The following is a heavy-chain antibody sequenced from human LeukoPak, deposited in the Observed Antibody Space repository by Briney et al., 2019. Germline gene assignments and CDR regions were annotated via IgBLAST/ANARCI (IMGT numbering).Heavy chain of an antibody. CDR1: GYRFTNYW. Sequence: GESLKISCKASGYRFTNYWIGWVRQMPGKGLEWMGIVYPGDSDTRYSPSFQGQVTISADKSISTAYLQWSSLKASDAAMYYCARARYCSGGTCYPDYWGQGTLVTVSS. CDR3: ARARYCSGGTCYPDY. V-gene: IGHV5-51*01. D-gene: IGHD2-15*01. CDR2: VYPGDSDT. J-gene: IGHJ4*02.